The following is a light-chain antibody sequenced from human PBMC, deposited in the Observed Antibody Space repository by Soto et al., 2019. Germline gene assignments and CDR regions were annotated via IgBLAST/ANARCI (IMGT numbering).Light chain of an antibody. V-gene: IGLV1-40*01. Sequence: QSVLTQPPSLSGAPGQRVTISCTGSNSNIGAGYNVHWYQHLPGTAPKLLIYVNTNRPSGVPDRFSGSKSGTSASLVITGLQAEDEADYYCQSYDSSLSGSMFGGGTKLTVL. J-gene: IGLJ3*02. CDR1: NSNIGAGYN. CDR2: VNT. CDR3: QSYDSSLSGSM.